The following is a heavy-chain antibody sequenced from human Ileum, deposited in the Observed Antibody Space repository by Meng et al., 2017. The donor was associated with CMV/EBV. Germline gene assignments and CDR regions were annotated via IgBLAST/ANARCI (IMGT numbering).Heavy chain of an antibody. V-gene: IGHV4-4*07. J-gene: IGHJ4*02. CDR1: GGSISTYY. CDR3: AREENTVNQFEY. D-gene: IGHD4-17*01. Sequence: QLQLQESGPGLVKPSETLSLTCAVSGGSISTYYWTWVRQPAGKGLEWIGRINAGGSTNDNPSLKSRVTMSVDTSKNQFSLKVTSVTAADTAVYYCAREENTVNQFEYWGQGTLVTVSS. CDR2: INAGGST.